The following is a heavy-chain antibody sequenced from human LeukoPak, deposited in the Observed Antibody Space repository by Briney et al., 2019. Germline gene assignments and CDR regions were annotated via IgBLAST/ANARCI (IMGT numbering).Heavy chain of an antibody. V-gene: IGHV4-34*01. CDR2: INHSGST. Sequence: SETLSLTCAVDGGSFSGYYWSWIRQPPGKGLEWIGEINHSGSTNYNPSLKSRATISVDRSKNQFSLKLSSVTAADTAVYYCARESGYSGYDYFDYWGQGTLVTVSS. J-gene: IGHJ4*02. CDR3: ARESGYSGYDYFDY. D-gene: IGHD5-12*01. CDR1: GGSFSGYY.